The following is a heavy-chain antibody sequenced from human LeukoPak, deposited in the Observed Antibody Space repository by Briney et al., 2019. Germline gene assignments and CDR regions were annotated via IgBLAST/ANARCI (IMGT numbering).Heavy chain of an antibody. CDR3: AKGEAYSGYELI. J-gene: IGHJ3*02. CDR1: GFTFRNYI. Sequence: PGGSLRLSCAASGFTFRNYIMNWVRQAPGKGLEWVSAISGSAGNTYYADSVKGRFTISRDNSKNTLYLQMNRLSAEDTAVYYCAKGEAYSGYELIWGQGTLVTVSS. V-gene: IGHV3-23*01. CDR2: ISGSAGNT. D-gene: IGHD5-12*01.